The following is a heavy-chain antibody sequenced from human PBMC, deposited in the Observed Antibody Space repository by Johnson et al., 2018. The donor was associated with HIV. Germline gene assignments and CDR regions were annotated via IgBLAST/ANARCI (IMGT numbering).Heavy chain of an antibody. CDR3: ARDRGIAVAGTGAFDI. V-gene: IGHV3-30*03. CDR2: ISYDGSNK. CDR1: GFTFSSYG. D-gene: IGHD6-19*01. J-gene: IGHJ3*02. Sequence: VQLVESGGGVVQPGRSLRLSCAASGFTFSSYGMHWVRQAPGKGLEWVAVISYDGSNKYYADSVKGRFTISRDNSKNTLYLQMNRLRAEDTSVYYCARDRGIAVAGTGAFDIWGQGTMVTVSS.